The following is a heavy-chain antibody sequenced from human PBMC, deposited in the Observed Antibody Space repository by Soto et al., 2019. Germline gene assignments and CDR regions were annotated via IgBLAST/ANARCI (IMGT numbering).Heavy chain of an antibody. CDR3: AEISGYDDDYGDSIDTPSDY. D-gene: IGHD4-17*01. V-gene: IGHV3-23*01. Sequence: PGGSLRLSCAASGFTFSSYAMSWVRQAPGKGLEWVSAISGSGGSTYYADSVKGRFTISRDNSKNTLYLQMNSLRAEDTAVYYCAEISGYDDDYGDSIDTPSDYWGQGTQVTVSS. CDR2: ISGSGGST. CDR1: GFTFSSYA. J-gene: IGHJ4*02.